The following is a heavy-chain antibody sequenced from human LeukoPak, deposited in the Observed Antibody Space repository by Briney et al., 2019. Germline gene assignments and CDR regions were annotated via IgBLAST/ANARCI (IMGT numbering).Heavy chain of an antibody. Sequence: GGSLRLSCAASGFTVSSNFMSGVRQAPGKGLEWVSLIYTDGSTYYADSVKGRFSISRDNSKNTLYLQMDSLRAEDTAVYYCERDAAEQELVHYFDYWGQGTLVTVSS. CDR1: GFTVSSNF. J-gene: IGHJ4*02. CDR3: ERDAAEQELVHYFDY. D-gene: IGHD6-13*01. V-gene: IGHV3-53*01. CDR2: IYTDGST.